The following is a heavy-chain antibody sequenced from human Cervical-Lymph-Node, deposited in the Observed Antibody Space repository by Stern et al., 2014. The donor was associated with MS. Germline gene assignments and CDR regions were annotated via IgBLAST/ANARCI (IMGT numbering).Heavy chain of an antibody. V-gene: IGHV1-69*01. D-gene: IGHD4-23*01. CDR2: IIPVFGTA. CDR1: GGTFSSYA. J-gene: IGHJ4*02. Sequence: VQLVQSGAEVQKPGASVNVSCKASGGTFSSYAIRWVRQAPGQRLEWMGGIIPVFGTANYAQKFQGRVTITADESTSTAYMELSSLRSEDTAVYYCARSYGGNSEDYFDYWGQGTLVTVSS. CDR3: ARSYGGNSEDYFDY.